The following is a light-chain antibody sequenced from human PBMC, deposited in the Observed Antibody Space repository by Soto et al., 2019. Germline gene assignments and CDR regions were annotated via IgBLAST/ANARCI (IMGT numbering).Light chain of an antibody. V-gene: IGKV3-20*01. J-gene: IGKJ5*01. CDR1: QTLINSF. Sequence: EIVMTQSPATLSVSPGERATLSCRASQTLINSFIAWYQQKPGQAPRLLIYDTSSRATGVPDRYSASGSGTDFTLTISRLEPEDFAVFFCQQYGTSEIIFGQGTRLEIK. CDR3: QQYGTSEII. CDR2: DTS.